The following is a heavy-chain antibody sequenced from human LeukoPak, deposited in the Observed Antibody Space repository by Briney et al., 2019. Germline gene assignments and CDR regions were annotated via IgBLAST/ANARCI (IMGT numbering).Heavy chain of an antibody. D-gene: IGHD3-9*01. Sequence: SETLSLTCTVSGGSISSSSYYWGWIRQPPGKGLEWIGSIYYSGSTYYNPSLKSRVTISVDTSKNQFSLKLSSVTAADTAVYYCARRPLRYFDWLSKSFDYWGQGTLVTVSS. CDR3: ARRPLRYFDWLSKSFDY. V-gene: IGHV4-39*07. CDR2: IYYSGST. CDR1: GGSISSSSYY. J-gene: IGHJ4*02.